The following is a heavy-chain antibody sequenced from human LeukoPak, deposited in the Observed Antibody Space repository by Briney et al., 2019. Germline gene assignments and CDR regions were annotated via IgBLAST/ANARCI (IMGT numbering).Heavy chain of an antibody. CDR3: ARDRQQLVHHDAFDI. CDR2: IYHSGST. Sequence: PSETLSLTCTVSGYSISSGYYWGWIRQPPGKGLEWIGSIYHSGSTYYNPSLKSRVTISVDTSKNQFSLKLSSVTAADTAVYYCARDRQQLVHHDAFDIWGQGTMVTVSS. J-gene: IGHJ3*02. D-gene: IGHD6-13*01. V-gene: IGHV4-38-2*02. CDR1: GYSISSGYY.